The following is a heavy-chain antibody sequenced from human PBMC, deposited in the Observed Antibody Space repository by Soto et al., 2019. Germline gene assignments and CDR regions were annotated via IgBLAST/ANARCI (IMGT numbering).Heavy chain of an antibody. V-gene: IGHV3-53*01. Sequence: DVQLVESGGGLIQPGESLRLSCAAFGFTISGKKYVAWVRQAPGKGLEWVSALYDIDGSFYADSVKGRFTISRDNSKNSLYLQMNSLRPEDTAVYYCARPRSGSNGGKLDYWGQGTLVTVSS. CDR2: LYDIDGS. CDR3: ARPRSGSNGGKLDY. D-gene: IGHD1-26*01. J-gene: IGHJ4*02. CDR1: GFTISGKKY.